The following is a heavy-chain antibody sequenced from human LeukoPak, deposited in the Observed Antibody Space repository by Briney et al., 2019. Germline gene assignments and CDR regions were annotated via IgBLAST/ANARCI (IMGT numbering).Heavy chain of an antibody. Sequence: GGSLRLSCAASGFTFSSYWMSWVRQAPGKGLEWVANIKQDGSEKYYVDSVKGRFTISRDNAKNSLYLQTNSLRTEDTAVYYCARGSIDWQAVAFDCWGQGTLVTVSS. V-gene: IGHV3-7*01. CDR2: IKQDGSEK. CDR1: GFTFSSYW. CDR3: ARGSIDWQAVAFDC. J-gene: IGHJ4*02. D-gene: IGHD2-21*01.